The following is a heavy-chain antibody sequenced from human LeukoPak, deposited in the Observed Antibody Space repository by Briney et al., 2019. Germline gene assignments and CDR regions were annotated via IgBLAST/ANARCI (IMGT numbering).Heavy chain of an antibody. CDR3: ARSSEGRYYYDSSGYSYYYYYMDV. Sequence: SETLSLTCTVSGGSISSSSYYWGWIRQPPGKGLEWIGSIYYSGSTYYNPSLKSRVTISVDTSKNQFSLKLNSVTAADTAVYYCARSSEGRYYYDSSGYSYYYYYMDVWGKGTTVTISS. CDR2: IYYSGST. J-gene: IGHJ6*03. D-gene: IGHD3-22*01. CDR1: GGSISSSSYY. V-gene: IGHV4-39*07.